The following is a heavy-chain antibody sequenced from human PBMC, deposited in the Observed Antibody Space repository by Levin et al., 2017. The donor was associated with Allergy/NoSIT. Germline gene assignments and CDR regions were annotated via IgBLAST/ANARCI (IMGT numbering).Heavy chain of an antibody. CDR1: GGSISSYY. V-gene: IGHV4-59*01. CDR2: IYYSGST. D-gene: IGHD4-17*01. CDR3: ARGERLRWFDP. Sequence: SETLSLTCTVSGGSISSYYWSWIRQPPGKGLEWIGYIYYSGSTNYNPSLKSRVTISVDTSKNQFSLKLSSVTAADTAVYYCARGERLRWFDPWGQGTLVTVSS. J-gene: IGHJ5*02.